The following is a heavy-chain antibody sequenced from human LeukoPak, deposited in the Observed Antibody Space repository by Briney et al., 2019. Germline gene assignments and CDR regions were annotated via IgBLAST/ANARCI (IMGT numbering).Heavy chain of an antibody. CDR2: IYYSGTT. J-gene: IGHJ4*02. Sequence: SETLSLTCSVSGGSVSSPIFYWNWIRQPPGKGLEWIGYIYYSGTTTYNPSLKSRVTISVDTSKNQFSLKLSSVTAADTAVYYCARHSSGWSDFDYWGQGTLVTVSS. CDR1: GGSVSSPIFY. CDR3: ARHSSGWSDFDY. D-gene: IGHD6-19*01. V-gene: IGHV4-61*01.